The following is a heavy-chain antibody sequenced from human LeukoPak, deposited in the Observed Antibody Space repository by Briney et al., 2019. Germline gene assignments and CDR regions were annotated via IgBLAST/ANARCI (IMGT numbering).Heavy chain of an antibody. J-gene: IGHJ6*02. Sequence: RAGGSLRLSCAASGFIFSPYAMSWVRQAPGKGLEWVSVIYSGGSTYYADSVKGRFTISRDNSKNTLYLQMSSLRAEDTAVYYCARPHNSGGSRDFYYYGMDVWGQGTTVTVSS. CDR1: GFIFSPYA. CDR2: IYSGGST. D-gene: IGHD2-15*01. CDR3: ARPHNSGGSRDFYYYGMDV. V-gene: IGHV3-66*01.